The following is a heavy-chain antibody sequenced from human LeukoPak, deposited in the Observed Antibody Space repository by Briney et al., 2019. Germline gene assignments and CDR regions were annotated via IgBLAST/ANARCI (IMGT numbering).Heavy chain of an antibody. CDR1: GYIFTSHY. CDR3: ARDYCGGDCFPDY. CDR2: INPSGGST. V-gene: IGHV1-46*01. Sequence: GASVKVSCKASGYIFTSHYMHWVRQAPGQGLEWMGMINPSGGSTSYAQKFQGRVTMTRDTSISTAYMELSRLRSDDTAVYYCARDYCGGDCFPDYWGQGTLVTVSS. D-gene: IGHD2-21*02. J-gene: IGHJ4*02.